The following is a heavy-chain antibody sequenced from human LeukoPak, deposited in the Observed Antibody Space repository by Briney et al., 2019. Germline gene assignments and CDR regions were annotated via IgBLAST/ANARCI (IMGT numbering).Heavy chain of an antibody. V-gene: IGHV3-21*01. D-gene: IGHD5-18*01. Sequence: GGSLRLSCVASGLDFSDSGMLWVRQAPGKGLEWLSSISSSSRYIYYAVSVKGRLTISRDNAKNSLYLHMDSLRAEDTAVYYCAREFTAMAFDYWGQGALDTVSS. J-gene: IGHJ4*02. CDR1: GLDFSDSG. CDR2: ISSSSRYI. CDR3: AREFTAMAFDY.